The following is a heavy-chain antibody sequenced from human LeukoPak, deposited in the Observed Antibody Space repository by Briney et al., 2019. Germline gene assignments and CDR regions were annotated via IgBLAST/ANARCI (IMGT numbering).Heavy chain of an antibody. CDR2: ISAGSSTT. CDR1: GFIFSNFG. Sequence: GRSLRLSCAASGFIFSNFGMHWVRQAPGKGLEWVSYISAGSSTTYYADSVKGRFTISRDNAKNSLYLQMDSLRDEDTAVYYCARDADDYWGQGTLVTVSS. V-gene: IGHV3-48*02. J-gene: IGHJ4*02. CDR3: ARDADDY.